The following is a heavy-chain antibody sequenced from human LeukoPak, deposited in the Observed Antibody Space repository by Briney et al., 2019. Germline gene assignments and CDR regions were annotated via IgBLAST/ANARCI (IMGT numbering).Heavy chain of an antibody. CDR2: IYTSGST. CDR1: TVSISSYY. CDR3: AKALDYGDYNWFDP. V-gene: IGHV4-4*07. Sequence: SETLSLTCTVSTVSISSYYWSCIRQPAGKGLEWIWRIYTSGSTNYNPSLKSRVTISVDKSKNQFSLKLSSVTAADTAVYYCAKALDYGDYNWFDPWGQGTLVTVSS. J-gene: IGHJ5*02. D-gene: IGHD4-17*01.